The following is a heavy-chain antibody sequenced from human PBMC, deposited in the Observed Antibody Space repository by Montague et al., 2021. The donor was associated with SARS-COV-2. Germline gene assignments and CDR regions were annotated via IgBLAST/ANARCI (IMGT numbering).Heavy chain of an antibody. CDR2: IDYSGST. J-gene: IGHJ6*02. CDR1: SGGTVRGSYG. CDR3: ARDIFQRTPDTTMGYYYYYGMDV. V-gene: IGHV4-31*03. D-gene: IGHD5-18*01. Sequence: TRSLTCTVSSGGTVRGSYGAGWIRQHPDNSLELIWYIDYSGSTYYNPSLKSRVTISVDTSKNQFSLKLSSVTAADTAVYYCARDIFQRTPDTTMGYYYYYGMDVWGQGTTVTVSS.